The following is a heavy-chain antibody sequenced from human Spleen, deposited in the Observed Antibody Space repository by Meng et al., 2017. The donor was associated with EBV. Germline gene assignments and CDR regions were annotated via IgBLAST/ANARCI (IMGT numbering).Heavy chain of an antibody. J-gene: IGHJ4*02. CDR2: INHSGST. Sequence: QVQSPAWGAGLFKPSEIRSLTCAVYDGSFSAFYWNWFRQSQGKGLEWIGEINHSGSTNYNPSLKSRVTVSVDTSKNQFSLKLSSLTAADTAMYYCAIGVTLVRGYWGQGTLVTVSS. CDR1: DGSFSAFY. D-gene: IGHD3-10*01. CDR3: AIGVTLVRGY. V-gene: IGHV4-34*01.